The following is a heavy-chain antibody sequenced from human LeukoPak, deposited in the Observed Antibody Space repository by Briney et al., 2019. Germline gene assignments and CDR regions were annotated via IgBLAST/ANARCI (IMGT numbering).Heavy chain of an antibody. CDR3: AKEYYDFWSGYYSFGY. CDR2: ISGSGGST. J-gene: IGHJ4*02. D-gene: IGHD3-3*01. CDR1: GFTFSSYA. V-gene: IGHV3-23*01. Sequence: AGGSLRLSCAASGFTFSSYAMSWVRQAPGKGLEWVSAISGSGGSTYYADSVKGRFTISRDNSKNTLYLQMNSLRAEDTAVYYCAKEYYDFWSGYYSFGYWGQGTLVTVSS.